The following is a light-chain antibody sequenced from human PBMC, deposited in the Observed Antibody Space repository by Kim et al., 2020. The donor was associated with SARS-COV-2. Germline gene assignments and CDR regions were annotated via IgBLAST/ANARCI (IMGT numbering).Light chain of an antibody. J-gene: IGKJ4*01. Sequence: LSPGDRATLSCRASQSVRRYLAWYQQRPGQAPRLLISDASDRAPGIPARFTGSGSGTAFTLTIDSLEPEDFAVYYCQQRNDWPLTFGGGTKVDIK. V-gene: IGKV3-11*01. CDR2: DAS. CDR1: QSVRRY. CDR3: QQRNDWPLT.